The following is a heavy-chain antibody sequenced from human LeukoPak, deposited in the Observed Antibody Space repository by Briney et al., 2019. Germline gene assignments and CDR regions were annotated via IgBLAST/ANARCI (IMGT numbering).Heavy chain of an antibody. J-gene: IGHJ3*02. V-gene: IGHV4-34*01. CDR2: ITHSGST. CDR1: GGSPTGYS. Sequence: SQTLSPSCALYGGSPTGYSWGWIRHPPRKGLEWIGEITHSGSTNYNPSLRSRVSISVDTSKIPFSLKLSSVTAADTAVYYCATAGTSKDDAFDIWGQGTMVTVSS. D-gene: IGHD1-1*01. CDR3: ATAGTSKDDAFDI.